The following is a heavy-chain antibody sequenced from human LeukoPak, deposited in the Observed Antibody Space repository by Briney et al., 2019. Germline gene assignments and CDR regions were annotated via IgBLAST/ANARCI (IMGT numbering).Heavy chain of an antibody. V-gene: IGHV4-61*10. Sequence: PSGTLSLTCTVSGGSISSGSYYWSWIRQPAGKGLEWIGYIYYSGSTNYNPSLKSRVTISVDTSKNQFSLKLSSVTAADTAVYYCARDGPLDDDAFDIWGQGTMVTVSS. CDR2: IYYSGST. D-gene: IGHD1-1*01. CDR3: ARDGPLDDDAFDI. J-gene: IGHJ3*02. CDR1: GGSISSGSYY.